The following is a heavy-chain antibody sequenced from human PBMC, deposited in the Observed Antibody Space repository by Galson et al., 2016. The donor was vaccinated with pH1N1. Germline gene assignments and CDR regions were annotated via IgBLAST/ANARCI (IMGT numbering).Heavy chain of an antibody. V-gene: IGHV1-69*02. CDR1: GGTFSSYT. CDR2: ILPILGIA. CDR3: ARSAAAVGNAFDM. D-gene: IGHD6-13*01. J-gene: IGHJ3*02. Sequence: SVKVSCKASGGTFSSYTINWVRQAPGQGLEWMGRILPILGIANYAQKFQGRVTITADKSTGTAYMEVISLRSDDTAVYYCARSAAAVGNAFDMWGQGTKVTVSS.